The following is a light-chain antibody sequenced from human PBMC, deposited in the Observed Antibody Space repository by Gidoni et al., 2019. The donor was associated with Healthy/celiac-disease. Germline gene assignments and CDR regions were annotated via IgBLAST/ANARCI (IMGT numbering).Light chain of an antibody. CDR2: QDS. CDR1: KLGDKY. CDR3: QAWDISTVV. V-gene: IGLV3-1*01. J-gene: IGLJ2*01. Sequence: SYEMPQPPSVSVSPGQTASITCSGDKLGDKYACGYQQKPVQAPVLVIYQDSKRPSGIPERFSGSNSGNTATLTSIGTQAMDEADYYCQAWDISTVVFGGGTKLTVL.